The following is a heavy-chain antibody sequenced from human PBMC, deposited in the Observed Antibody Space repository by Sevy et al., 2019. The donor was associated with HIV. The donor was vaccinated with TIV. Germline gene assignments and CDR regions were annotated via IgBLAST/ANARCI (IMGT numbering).Heavy chain of an antibody. D-gene: IGHD2-15*01. V-gene: IGHV3-15*01. CDR2: IKSKTEGGTA. CDR3: TTGGSLFQH. J-gene: IGHJ1*01. CDR1: GFTFSNVW. Sequence: LSLTCAASGFTFSNVWMSWLRQAPGKGLEWVAHIKSKTEGGTADYAAPVKGRFTISRDDSKDTLYLQMNSLKTEDTAVYYCTTGGSLFQHWGQGTLVTASS.